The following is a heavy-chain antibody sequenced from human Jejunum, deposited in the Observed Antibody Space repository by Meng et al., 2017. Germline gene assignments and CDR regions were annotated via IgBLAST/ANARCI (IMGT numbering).Heavy chain of an antibody. CDR1: GASMSSGTYY. V-gene: IGHV4-31*01. J-gene: IGHJ2*01. CDR3: ARVNWTSSYWYFDL. CDR2: IYYSGSN. Sequence: LHVSGLGLVKPSLTLFLTCPVSGASMSSGTYYWTWIRPHPGKGLEWIGYIYYSGSNYYNPSLQSLVTISIDMSENQFSLKLTSVTAADTAVYYCARVNWTSSYWYFDLWGRGTLVTVSS. D-gene: IGHD1-1*01.